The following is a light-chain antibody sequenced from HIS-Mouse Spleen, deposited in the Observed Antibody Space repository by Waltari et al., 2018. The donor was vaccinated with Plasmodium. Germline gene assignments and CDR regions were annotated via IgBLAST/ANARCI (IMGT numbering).Light chain of an antibody. J-gene: IGLJ1*01. CDR2: EDS. CDR1: ALPKQH. CDR3: YSTDSSGNHYV. Sequence: SYELTQPPSVSVSPGQTARITCPGDALPKQHAYWYQQKSGQAPVLVIYEDSKRPSGIPERFSGSSSGTMATLTISGAQVEDEADYYCYSTDSSGNHYVFGTGTKVTVL. V-gene: IGLV3-10*01.